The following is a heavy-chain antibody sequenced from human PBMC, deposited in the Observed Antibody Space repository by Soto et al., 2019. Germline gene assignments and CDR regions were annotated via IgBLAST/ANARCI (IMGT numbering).Heavy chain of an antibody. CDR1: GGTFSSYA. CDR2: IIPIFGTA. V-gene: IGHV1-69*13. D-gene: IGHD2-15*01. J-gene: IGHJ6*02. Sequence: SVKVSCKASGGTFSSYAISWVRQAPGQGLEWMGGIIPIFGTANYAQKFQGRVTITADESTSTAYMELSSLRSEDTAVYYCALRGVVVVAATRSYYYYGMDVWGQGTTVTVYS. CDR3: ALRGVVVVAATRSYYYYGMDV.